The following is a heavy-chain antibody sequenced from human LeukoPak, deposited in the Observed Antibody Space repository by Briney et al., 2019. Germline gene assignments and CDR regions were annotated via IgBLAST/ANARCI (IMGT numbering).Heavy chain of an antibody. Sequence: ASVKVSCKASGYTFTGYYMHWVRQAPGQGLEWMGWMNPNSGNTGHAQKFQGRVTMTRNTSISTAYMELSSLRSEDTAVYYCARGGLYYDYVWGSYRYTHYYYGMDVWGQGTTVTVSS. J-gene: IGHJ6*02. CDR2: MNPNSGNT. CDR3: ARGGLYYDYVWGSYRYTHYYYGMDV. CDR1: GYTFTGYY. V-gene: IGHV1-8*02. D-gene: IGHD3-16*02.